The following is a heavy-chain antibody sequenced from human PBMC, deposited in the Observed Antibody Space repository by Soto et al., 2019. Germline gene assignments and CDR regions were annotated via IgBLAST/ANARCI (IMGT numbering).Heavy chain of an antibody. CDR3: ARGLRGSYEGNWFDP. Sequence: PSETLSLTFAVCGGSFSGYYWSWIRQPPGKGLEWIGEINHSGSTNYNPSLKSRVTISVDTSKDQFSLKLSSVTAADTAVYYCARGLRGSYEGNWFDPWGQGTLVTVSS. D-gene: IGHD1-26*01. CDR1: GGSFSGYY. CDR2: INHSGST. J-gene: IGHJ5*02. V-gene: IGHV4-34*01.